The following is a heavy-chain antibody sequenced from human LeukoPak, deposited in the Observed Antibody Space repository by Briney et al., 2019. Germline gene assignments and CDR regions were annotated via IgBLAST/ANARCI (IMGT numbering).Heavy chain of an antibody. V-gene: IGHV3-23*01. J-gene: IGHJ4*02. Sequence: GGSLRLSCAASGFTFSSYAMSWVRQAPGKGLEWVSAISGSGGSTYDADSVKGRFTISRDNSKNTLYLQMNSLRAEDTAVYYCAKDSQGYNWNDDLDYWGQGTLVTVSS. CDR1: GFTFSSYA. D-gene: IGHD1-20*01. CDR3: AKDSQGYNWNDDLDY. CDR2: ISGSGGST.